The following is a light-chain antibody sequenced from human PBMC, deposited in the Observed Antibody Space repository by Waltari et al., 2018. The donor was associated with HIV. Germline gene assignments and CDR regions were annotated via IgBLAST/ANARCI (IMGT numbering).Light chain of an antibody. V-gene: IGLV2-8*01. CDR3: SSYAGSGNLLL. J-gene: IGLJ6*01. CDR1: SNDIGPYNY. CDR2: EVN. Sequence: QSALTQPPAASGSPGQSVTISCTGTSNDIGPYNYVSWYQQYPDNAPILLIYEVNKRPSGVPGRFSGSKSGNTASLTVSGLQAEDEADYYCSSYAGSGNLLLFGGGTKVTVL.